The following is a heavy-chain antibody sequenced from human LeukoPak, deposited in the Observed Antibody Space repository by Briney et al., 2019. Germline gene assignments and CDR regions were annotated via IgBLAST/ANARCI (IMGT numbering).Heavy chain of an antibody. CDR2: INPNTGIT. CDR3: ARTAARRFDY. D-gene: IGHD6-6*01. V-gene: IGHV1-8*01. J-gene: IGHJ4*02. Sequence: ASVRVSCKASGYTFTNYDISWVRQATGQGLEWMGWINPNTGITVYAQKFQGRVTMTRDTSTSTVYMELSSLRSDDTAVYYCARTAARRFDYWGQGTLVTVSS. CDR1: GYTFTNYD.